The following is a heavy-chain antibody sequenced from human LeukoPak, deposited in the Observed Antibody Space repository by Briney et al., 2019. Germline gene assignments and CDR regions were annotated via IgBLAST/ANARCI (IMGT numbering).Heavy chain of an antibody. Sequence: GGSLRLSCTASGYTFGDYAMSWVRQAPGKGLEWVAVISYDGSNKYYADSVKGRFTISRDNSKNTLYLQMNSLRAEDTALYYCARGSAVVIYYYYYYMDVWGKGTTVTVSS. CDR2: ISYDGSNK. J-gene: IGHJ6*03. V-gene: IGHV3-30*04. CDR3: ARGSAVVIYYYYYYMDV. CDR1: GYTFGDYA. D-gene: IGHD3-22*01.